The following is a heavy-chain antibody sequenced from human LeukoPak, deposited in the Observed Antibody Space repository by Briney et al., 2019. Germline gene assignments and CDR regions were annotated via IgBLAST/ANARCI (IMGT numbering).Heavy chain of an antibody. J-gene: IGHJ6*02. Sequence: MTSETLSLTCAVHGGSFSGYYWSWIRQPPGKGLEWIGEINHSGSTNYNPSLKSRVTISVDTSKNQFSLKLSSVTAADTAVYYCARGTRFYYYGMDVWGQGTTVTVSS. V-gene: IGHV4-34*01. CDR3: ARGTRFYYYGMDV. D-gene: IGHD3-3*01. CDR2: INHSGST. CDR1: GGSFSGYY.